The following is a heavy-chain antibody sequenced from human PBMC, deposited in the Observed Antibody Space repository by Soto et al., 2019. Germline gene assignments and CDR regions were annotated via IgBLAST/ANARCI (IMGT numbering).Heavy chain of an antibody. V-gene: IGHV3-15*01. J-gene: IGHJ4*02. Sequence: KPGGSLRLSCAASGFTFSNAWMSWVRQAPGKGLEWVGRIKSKTDGGTTDYAAPVKGRFTISRDDSKNALYLQMNSLKTEDTAVYYCTTDQGFLEWLIDYWGQGTLVTVSS. D-gene: IGHD3-3*01. CDR1: GFTFSNAW. CDR2: IKSKTDGGTT. CDR3: TTDQGFLEWLIDY.